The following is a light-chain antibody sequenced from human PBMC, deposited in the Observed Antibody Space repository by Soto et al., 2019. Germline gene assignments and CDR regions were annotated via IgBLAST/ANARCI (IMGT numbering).Light chain of an antibody. CDR1: HDISDY. CDR2: DAS. Sequence: DCPLTPSPASLTAAVGARFTITCQASHDISDYLNWYQHKPGEAPKLLIYDASKLEAGVPSRFSGRGSGTDFTFSISSLQPEDIATYYCQQDDNGPLTFGGGTKVDIK. V-gene: IGKV1-33*01. J-gene: IGKJ4*01. CDR3: QQDDNGPLT.